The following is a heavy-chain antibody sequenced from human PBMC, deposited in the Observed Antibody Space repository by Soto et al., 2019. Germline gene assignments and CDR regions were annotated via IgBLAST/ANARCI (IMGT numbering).Heavy chain of an antibody. Sequence: QVQLQESGPGLVKPSGTLSLTCDVSGYSISSTYWWSWVRQSPLEGLEWIGEIYPTTGRANYNPSLRGRVTISADSSKNQFSLNLRSVTAADTAVYYCARHVGVTGTRGFDYWGQGIPVSVSS. CDR1: GYSISSTYW. J-gene: IGHJ4*02. V-gene: IGHV4-4*02. CDR3: ARHVGVTGTRGFDY. D-gene: IGHD1-1*01. CDR2: IYPTTGRA.